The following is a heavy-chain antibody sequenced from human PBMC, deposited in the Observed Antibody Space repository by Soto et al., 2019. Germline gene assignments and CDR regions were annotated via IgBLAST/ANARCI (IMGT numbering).Heavy chain of an antibody. V-gene: IGHV4-34*01. Sequence: QVQLQQWGAGLLKPSETLSLTCAVYGGSFSGYYWSWIRQPPGKGLEWIGEINHSGSTNYNPSLTSRVTXXVXTXXNQFALKLSSVTAADTAVYYCARGVGIAAAGNFDYWGQGTLVTVSS. D-gene: IGHD6-13*01. CDR3: ARGVGIAAAGNFDY. CDR1: GGSFSGYY. CDR2: INHSGST. J-gene: IGHJ4*02.